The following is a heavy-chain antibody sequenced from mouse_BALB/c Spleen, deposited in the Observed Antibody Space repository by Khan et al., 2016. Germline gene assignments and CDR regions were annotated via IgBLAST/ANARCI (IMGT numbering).Heavy chain of an antibody. CDR3: ARRSTMIYYYAMDY. J-gene: IGHJ4*01. Sequence: QIQLVQSGPELKKPGETVKISCKASGYTFTNFGMNWVKQAPGKGSEWMGWINTYTGDPTYADALKGRFAFSLEASAGTAYLQINYLKNEDTATYFCARRSTMIYYYAMDYWGQGTSVTVSS. CDR2: INTYTGDP. D-gene: IGHD2-4*01. V-gene: IGHV9-3-1*01. CDR1: GYTFTNFG.